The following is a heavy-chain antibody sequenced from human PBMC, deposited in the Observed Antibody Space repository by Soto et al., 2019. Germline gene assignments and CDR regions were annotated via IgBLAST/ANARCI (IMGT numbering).Heavy chain of an antibody. CDR3: AKGSMNTGVSTFGVPFGVPQS. CDR2: ISYDGTNK. D-gene: IGHD3-3*01. CDR1: GFSFSISP. Sequence: GGSLRLSCAASGFSFSISPMHWVRQAPGKGPEWVALISYDGTNKFYADSVKGRFTIARDNSKNTLYLEMTSLSADDTGLYFCAKGSMNTGVSTFGVPFGVPQSWGHGTLVTVSS. V-gene: IGHV3-30-3*01. J-gene: IGHJ1*01.